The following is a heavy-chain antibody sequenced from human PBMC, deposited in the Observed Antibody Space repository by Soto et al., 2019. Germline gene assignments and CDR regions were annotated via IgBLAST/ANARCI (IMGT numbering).Heavy chain of an antibody. Sequence: LSLPCTVSGGSISSTSYYWGWIRQPPGKGLEWIGSIYYSGSTYYNPSLKSRVTISVDTSKNQFSLKLSSVTAADTAVYYCARNRLNWFDPWGQGTLVTVSS. V-gene: IGHV4-39*01. CDR1: GGSISSTSYY. CDR2: IYYSGST. J-gene: IGHJ5*02. CDR3: ARNRLNWFDP.